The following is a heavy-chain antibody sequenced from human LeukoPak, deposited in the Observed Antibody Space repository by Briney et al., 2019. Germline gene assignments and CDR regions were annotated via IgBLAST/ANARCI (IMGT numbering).Heavy chain of an antibody. Sequence: SETLSLTCAVYGGSFSGYYWCWIRQPPGKGLEWIGEINHSGSTNYNPSLKSRVTISVDTSKNQFPLKLSSVTAADTAVYYCARGLPGNYDSSGYYTDYWGQGTLVTVSS. CDR3: ARGLPGNYDSSGYYTDY. J-gene: IGHJ4*02. CDR1: GGSFSGYY. D-gene: IGHD3-22*01. CDR2: INHSGST. V-gene: IGHV4-34*01.